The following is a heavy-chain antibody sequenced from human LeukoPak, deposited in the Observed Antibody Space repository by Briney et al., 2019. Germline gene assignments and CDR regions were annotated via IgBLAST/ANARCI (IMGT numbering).Heavy chain of an antibody. J-gene: IGHJ4*02. V-gene: IGHV4-59*01. D-gene: IGHD1/OR15-1a*01. CDR2: IYSSGST. Sequence: SETLSLTCRVSVGSIRDYYWSWIRQPPGKGLEWIGYIYSSGSTSYNPCLKGQVTISLDTSQNQFSPTLGSVTPADTAHYYCARGNKYPGVFVYWGRGTLVSISS. CDR3: ARGNKYPGVFVY. CDR1: VGSIRDYY.